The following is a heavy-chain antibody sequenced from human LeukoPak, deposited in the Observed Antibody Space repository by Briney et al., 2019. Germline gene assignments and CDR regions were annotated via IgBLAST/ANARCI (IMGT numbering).Heavy chain of an antibody. J-gene: IGHJ4*02. Sequence: SQTLSLTCTVSGGSISSGSYYWSWIRQPAGKGLEWIGRIYTSGSTNYNPSLKSRVTISVDTPKNQFSLKLSSVTAADTAVYYCARTPWIQLYTNYFDYWGQGTLVTVSS. V-gene: IGHV4-61*02. D-gene: IGHD5-18*01. CDR1: GGSISSGSYY. CDR2: IYTSGST. CDR3: ARTPWIQLYTNYFDY.